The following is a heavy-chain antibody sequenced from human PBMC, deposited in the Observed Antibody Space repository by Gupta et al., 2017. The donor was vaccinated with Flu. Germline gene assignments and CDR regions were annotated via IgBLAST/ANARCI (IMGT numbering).Heavy chain of an antibody. Sequence: WVRQAPGQGLEWIGRINAVDGDTRYSQKFQGRVTITTDTSANTDYMELSSLTFEDTAVYYCARGASYCSKGACTWGYYFQSWGQGTLVTVSS. J-gene: IGHJ4*02. CDR2: INAVDGDT. D-gene: IGHD2-2*01. V-gene: IGHV1-3*01. CDR3: ARGASYCSKGACTWGYYFQS.